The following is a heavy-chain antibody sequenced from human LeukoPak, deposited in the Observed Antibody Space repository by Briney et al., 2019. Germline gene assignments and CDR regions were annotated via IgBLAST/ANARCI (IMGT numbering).Heavy chain of an antibody. J-gene: IGHJ4*02. CDR3: ARRVSSGQLDY. Sequence: SETLSLTCTVSGGSISSSYWSWIRQPPGKGLEWIGYFYYSGSTNYNPSLKSRITISGDTSKNQFSLMLTSVTAADTAVYYCARRVSSGQLDYWGQGTLFTVSS. D-gene: IGHD6-19*01. CDR1: GGSISSSY. CDR2: FYYSGST. V-gene: IGHV4-59*08.